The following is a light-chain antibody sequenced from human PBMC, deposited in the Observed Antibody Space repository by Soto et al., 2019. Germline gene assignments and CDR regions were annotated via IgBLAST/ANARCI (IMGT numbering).Light chain of an antibody. CDR2: NVN. CDR3: NSHTTDGVHV. Sequence: HSALTQPASVSGSPGQSITISCIGTSNDVGAFIYVSWYQQHPGKAPKLILYNVNNRPSGVSHRFSGSKSANTASLTISGLQADDEDDYYCNSHTTDGVHVFGTGTKVTVL. CDR1: SNDVGAFIY. J-gene: IGLJ1*01. V-gene: IGLV2-14*03.